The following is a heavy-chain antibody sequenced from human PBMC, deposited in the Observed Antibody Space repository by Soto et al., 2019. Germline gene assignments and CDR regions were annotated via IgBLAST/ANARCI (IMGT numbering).Heavy chain of an antibody. CDR1: GFTFTNYW. J-gene: IGHJ5*02. CDR3: ARDVWDYGANPDH. CDR2: INPSGVKT. Sequence: QVQLVQSGAEVKKPGAAVKVACKTSGFTFTNYWMHWVRQAPGQGLEWMGIINPSGVKTSYGQKFQGRVTMTRDTSTSTVYMELISLTSEDTAVYYCARDVWDYGANPDHWGQGTLVTVSS. V-gene: IGHV1-46*01. D-gene: IGHD4-17*01.